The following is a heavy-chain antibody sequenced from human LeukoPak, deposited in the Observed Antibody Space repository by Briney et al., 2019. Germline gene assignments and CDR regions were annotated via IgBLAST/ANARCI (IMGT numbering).Heavy chain of an antibody. CDR1: GFAFGDYA. Sequence: RSGGSLRLSCTASGFAFGDYAMSWVRQAPGKGLEWVGFIRSKAYGGTTEYAASVKGRFTISRDDSKSIAYLQMNSLKTEDTAVYYRTINRGKYYYYYMDVWGKGTTVTISS. D-gene: IGHD1-14*01. V-gene: IGHV3-49*04. CDR2: IRSKAYGGTT. J-gene: IGHJ6*03. CDR3: TINRGKYYYYYMDV.